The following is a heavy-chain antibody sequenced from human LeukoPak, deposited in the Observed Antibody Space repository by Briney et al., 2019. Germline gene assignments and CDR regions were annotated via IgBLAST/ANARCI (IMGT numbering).Heavy chain of an antibody. CDR1: GYTFTSYP. D-gene: IGHD2-15*01. CDR3: ARGGVKYCSGGSCYSDY. V-gene: IGHV1-18*01. Sequence: ASVKVSCKASGYTFTSYPIGWVRQAPGQGLEWMGWISAYNGNTNYAQKLQGRVTMTTDTSTSTAYMELRSLRSDDTAVYYCARGGVKYCSGGSCYSDYWGQGTLVTVSS. J-gene: IGHJ4*02. CDR2: ISAYNGNT.